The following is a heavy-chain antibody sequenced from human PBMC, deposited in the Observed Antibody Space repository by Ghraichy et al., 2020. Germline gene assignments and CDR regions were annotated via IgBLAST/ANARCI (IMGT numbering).Heavy chain of an antibody. D-gene: IGHD4-17*01. CDR1: GFTFSSYA. Sequence: GGSLRLSCAASGFTFSSYAMSWVRQAPGKGLEWVSAISGSGGSTYYADSVKGRFTISRDNSKNTLYLQMNSLRAEDTAVYYCAKEKTTVTTGGQPYYFDYWGQGTLVTVSS. V-gene: IGHV3-23*01. J-gene: IGHJ4*02. CDR3: AKEKTTVTTGGQPYYFDY. CDR2: ISGSGGST.